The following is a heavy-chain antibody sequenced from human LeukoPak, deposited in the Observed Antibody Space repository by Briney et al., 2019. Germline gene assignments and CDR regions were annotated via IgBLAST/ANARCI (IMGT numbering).Heavy chain of an antibody. CDR2: INSDGSST. J-gene: IGHJ3*02. CDR3: ARETTVNAFDI. Sequence: PGGSLRLSCAASGFTFSCYWMHWVRQAPGKWLVWVSRINSDGSSTSYADSVKGRFTISRDNAKNTLYLQMNSLRAEDTAVYYCARETTVNAFDIWGQGTMVTVSS. D-gene: IGHD4-17*01. CDR1: GFTFSCYW. V-gene: IGHV3-74*01.